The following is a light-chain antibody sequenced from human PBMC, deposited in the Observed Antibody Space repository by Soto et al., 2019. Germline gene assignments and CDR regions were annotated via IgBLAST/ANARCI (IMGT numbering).Light chain of an antibody. CDR2: GAS. V-gene: IGKV3-20*01. CDR3: QHYYGTSPIT. J-gene: IGKJ5*01. CDR1: QSFSTSY. Sequence: IVLTQSPGTLSLSPGERATLSCRASQSFSTSYLAWYQQKPGQAPRLLIYGASSRATGIPDRFSGSGSGTDFTLTISRLEPEDFALYYCQHYYGTSPITFGQGTRLEIK.